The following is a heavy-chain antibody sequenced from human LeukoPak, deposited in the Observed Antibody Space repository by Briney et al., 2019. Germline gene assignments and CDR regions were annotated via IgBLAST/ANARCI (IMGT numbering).Heavy chain of an antibody. CDR3: ARAQTLFWEFDGFDI. CDR2: VTSTNKI. J-gene: IGHJ3*02. V-gene: IGHV3-48*02. Sequence: GGSLRLSCAASGFTFSNYGMHWVRQAPGKGLEWIATVTSTNKIHYADSVKGRFTISRDNAENSVYLQMNRLRDEDTAVYSCARAQTLFWEFDGFDIWGRGTKVTVSS. D-gene: IGHD3-3*01. CDR1: GFTFSNYG.